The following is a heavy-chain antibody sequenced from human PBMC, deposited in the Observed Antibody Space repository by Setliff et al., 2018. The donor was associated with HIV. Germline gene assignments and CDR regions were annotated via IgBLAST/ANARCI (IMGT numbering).Heavy chain of an antibody. V-gene: IGHV4-39*07. CDR2: IYYSGNT. D-gene: IGHD3-3*01. J-gene: IGHJ4*02. Sequence: SETLSLTCTVSGGSISSSSYYWGWIRQPPGKGLEWIGSIYYSGNTNYNPSLKSRVTISVDTSKNQFSLRLSSVTAAETAVYYCARGIENFWSGYIRWGQGTLVTVSS. CDR1: GGSISSSSYY. CDR3: ARGIENFWSGYIR.